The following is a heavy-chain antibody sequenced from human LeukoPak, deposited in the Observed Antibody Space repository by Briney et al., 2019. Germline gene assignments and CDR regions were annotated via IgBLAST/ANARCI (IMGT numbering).Heavy chain of an antibody. CDR3: ARLINYYGSGSYYDFDY. D-gene: IGHD3-10*01. CDR1: AGSISSYY. V-gene: IGHV4-4*09. Sequence: SETLSLTCTVSAGSISSYYWSWIRQPPGKGLEWIGYIYTSGSTNYNPSLKSRVTISVDTSKNQFSLKLSSVTAADTAVYYCARLINYYGSGSYYDFDYWGQGTLVTVSS. CDR2: IYTSGST. J-gene: IGHJ4*02.